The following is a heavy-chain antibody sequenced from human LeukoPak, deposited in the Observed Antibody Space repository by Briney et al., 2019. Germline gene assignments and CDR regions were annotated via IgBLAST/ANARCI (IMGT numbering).Heavy chain of an antibody. J-gene: IGHJ5*02. CDR1: GGSFSGYY. CDR3: ARGLAGLRP. D-gene: IGHD3-22*01. CDR2: INHSGST. Sequence: SETLSLTCAVYGGSFSGYYWSWIRQPPGKGLEWIGEINHSGSTNYNPSLKSRVTISVDTSKNQFTLKLSSVTAADTAVYYCARGLAGLRPWGQGTLVTVSS. V-gene: IGHV4-34*01.